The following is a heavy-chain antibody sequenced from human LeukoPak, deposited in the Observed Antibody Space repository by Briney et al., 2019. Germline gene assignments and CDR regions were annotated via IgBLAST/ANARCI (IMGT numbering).Heavy chain of an antibody. D-gene: IGHD2-21*02. Sequence: GGSLRLSCAASGFTFSSYVMNWVRQAPGKGLEWVSSIDGNGGSTHYADSVRGRFTISRDNSKNTLYLQMNSLRAEDTALYYCAKDGRDWGPYFDYWGQGILVTVSS. CDR1: GFTFSSYV. J-gene: IGHJ4*02. CDR3: AKDGRDWGPYFDY. CDR2: IDGNGGST. V-gene: IGHV3-23*01.